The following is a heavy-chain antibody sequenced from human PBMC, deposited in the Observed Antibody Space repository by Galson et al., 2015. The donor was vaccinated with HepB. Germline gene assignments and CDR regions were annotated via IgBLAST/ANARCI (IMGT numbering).Heavy chain of an antibody. CDR2: ITGSGGST. V-gene: IGHV3-23*01. CDR1: GFRFSNYA. J-gene: IGHJ4*02. CDR3: AKDPIFGASGWFYFDY. Sequence: SLRLSCAASGFRFSNYAMSWVRQAPGKGLEWVSGITGSGGSTYYAASVKGRFTISRDNTKNTLYLQMRGLRDDDTAVYYCAKDPIFGASGWFYFDYWGQGTVVTVSS. D-gene: IGHD3-3*01.